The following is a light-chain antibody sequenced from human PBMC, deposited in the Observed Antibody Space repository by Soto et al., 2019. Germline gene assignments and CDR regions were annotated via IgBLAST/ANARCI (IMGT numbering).Light chain of an antibody. CDR2: EVS. CDR3: SSYATSSPYV. Sequence: HSVLTQPASVSGSPGQSITISCTGTSNDVGGYNYVSWYQQHPGKAPKLVIYEVSHRPSGISDRFSGSKSGNTASLTISGLQVEDEADYYCSSYATSSPYVFGPGTKVTVL. V-gene: IGLV2-14*01. J-gene: IGLJ1*01. CDR1: SNDVGGYNY.